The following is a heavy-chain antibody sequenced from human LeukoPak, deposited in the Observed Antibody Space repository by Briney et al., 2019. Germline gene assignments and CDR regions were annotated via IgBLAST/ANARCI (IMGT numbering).Heavy chain of an antibody. D-gene: IGHD3-10*01. CDR1: GFTFDDYA. CDR2: ISWNSGSI. J-gene: IGHJ6*02. V-gene: IGHV3-9*01. CDR3: AKDIRSYYYGSGSYQAPYYYYGMDV. Sequence: GGSLRLSCAASGFTFDDYAMHWVRQAPGKGLEWVSGISWNSGSIGYADSVKGRFTISRDNAKNSPYLQMNSLRAEDTALYYCAKDIRSYYYGSGSYQAPYYYYGMDVWGQGTTVTVSS.